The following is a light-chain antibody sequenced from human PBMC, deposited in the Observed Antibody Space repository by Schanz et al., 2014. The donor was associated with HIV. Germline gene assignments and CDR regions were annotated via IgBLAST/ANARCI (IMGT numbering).Light chain of an antibody. V-gene: IGLV2-14*01. CDR2: EVS. CDR3: GSYTSTSTYV. J-gene: IGLJ1*01. Sequence: QSVLTQPASVSGSPGQSISISCTGTSGDVGSYNYVSWYQQHPDRAPKLIIFEVSERPSGVPDRFSGSKSDNTASLTISGLQAEDEADYYCGSYTSTSTYVFGTGTKLTVL. CDR1: SGDVGSYNY.